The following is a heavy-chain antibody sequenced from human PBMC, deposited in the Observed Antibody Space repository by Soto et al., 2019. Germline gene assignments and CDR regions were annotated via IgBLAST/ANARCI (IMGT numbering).Heavy chain of an antibody. CDR2: ISACNGNT. V-gene: IGHV1-18*01. CDR1: GYTFTSYG. J-gene: IGHJ6*02. Sequence: ASVKVSCKASGYTFTSYGISWVRQAPGQGLEWMGWISACNGNTNYAQKLQGRVTMTTDTSTSTAYMELRSLRSDDTAVYYCASFLARHYYGMDVWGQGTTVTVS. CDR3: ASFLARHYYGMDV.